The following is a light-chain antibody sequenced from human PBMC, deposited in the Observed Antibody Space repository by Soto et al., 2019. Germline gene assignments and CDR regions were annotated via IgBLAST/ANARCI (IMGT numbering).Light chain of an antibody. V-gene: IGKV3-20*01. CDR2: SAS. CDR1: QSVSSNY. CDR3: QQYGGSPRVT. Sequence: EIVLTQSPGTLSLSPGERVTLSCRASQSVSSNYLAWYQQKPGQAPRLLIYSASSRATGIPDRFSGSGSRTDFTLTINRLEPEDFAVYYCQQYGGSPRVTFGGGTKVEIK. J-gene: IGKJ4*01.